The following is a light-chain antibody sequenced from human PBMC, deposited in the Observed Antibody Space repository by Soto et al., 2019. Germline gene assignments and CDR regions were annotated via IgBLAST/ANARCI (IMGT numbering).Light chain of an antibody. J-gene: IGKJ4*01. CDR1: QSISSY. CDR2: AAS. V-gene: IGKV1-39*01. Sequence: DIQMTQSPSSLSASVGDRVTITCRASQSISSYLNWYQQKPGKAPKLLIYAASSLQSGVPSRFSGSGSGTDFTRTISSLQPEEFAAYYGQQSYSTPSLTSGGGTKVESK. CDR3: QQSYSTPSLT.